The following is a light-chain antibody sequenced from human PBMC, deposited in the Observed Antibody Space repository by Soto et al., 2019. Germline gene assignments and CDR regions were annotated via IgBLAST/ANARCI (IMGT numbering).Light chain of an antibody. CDR1: SSNIGSNT. Sequence: QSVLTQPPSASGTPGQRVTISCSGSSSNIGSNTVTWYQHLPGTAPKLLLYSNDQRPSGVPDRFSGSKSGTSASLAISGLQSEDEADYYCASSDDSRKGVVFGGGTKLTVL. V-gene: IGLV1-44*01. J-gene: IGLJ2*01. CDR3: ASSDDSRKGVV. CDR2: SND.